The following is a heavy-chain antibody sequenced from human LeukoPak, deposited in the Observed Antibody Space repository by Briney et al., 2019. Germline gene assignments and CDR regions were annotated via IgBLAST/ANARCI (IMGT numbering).Heavy chain of an antibody. CDR3: AKDRGSGWYLQYYFDY. CDR2: ISGSGGST. CDR1: GFTFSSYA. D-gene: IGHD6-19*01. V-gene: IGHV3-23*01. Sequence: GGSLRLSCAASGFTFSSYAMSWVRQAPGKGLEWVSAISGSGGSTYYADSVKGRFTISRDNSKNTLYLQMNSLRAEDTAVYYCAKDRGSGWYLQYYFDYWGKGTLVTVSS. J-gene: IGHJ4*02.